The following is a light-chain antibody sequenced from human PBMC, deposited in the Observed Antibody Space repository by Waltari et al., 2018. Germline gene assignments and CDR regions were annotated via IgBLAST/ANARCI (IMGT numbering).Light chain of an antibody. V-gene: IGKV1-12*01. CDR3: QQGEASPYT. Sequence: DILMTQSPSSVSASVGDRVTITCRASQDVRSWLAWYQQKPGKAPNLLIYAASSLRSGVPSRFSGSGSGTHFTLTSSSLQPEDFATYYCQQGEASPYTFGQGTKLEIK. CDR2: AAS. CDR1: QDVRSW. J-gene: IGKJ2*01.